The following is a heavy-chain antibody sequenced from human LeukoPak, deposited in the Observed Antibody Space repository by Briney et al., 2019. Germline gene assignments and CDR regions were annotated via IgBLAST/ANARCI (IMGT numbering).Heavy chain of an antibody. CDR3: ARTTSLTASGYDC. CDR2: MNPYNGDR. V-gene: IGHV1-8*03. CDR1: GYTFTTYH. Sequence: ASVKVSCKTSGYTFTTYHINWVRQATGQGLEWLGWMNPYNGDRGYAQKFQGRLSITSDTSISTAYMELSSLKSDDTAVYFCARTTSLTASGYDCWGQGTLVTASS. D-gene: IGHD4-17*01. J-gene: IGHJ4*02.